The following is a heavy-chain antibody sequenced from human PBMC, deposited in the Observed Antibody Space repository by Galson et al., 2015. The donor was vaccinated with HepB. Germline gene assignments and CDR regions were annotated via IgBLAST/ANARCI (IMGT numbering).Heavy chain of an antibody. J-gene: IGHJ4*02. CDR1: GFAFSSYA. CDR3: AKASAGAGVTAALDY. V-gene: IGHV3-23*01. D-gene: IGHD6-13*01. CDR2: INNRGGST. Sequence: SLRLSCAASGFAFSSYAMSWVRQAPGKGLEWVSAINNRGGSTYYADSVKGRFTISRDNSRNTLSLLMNSLRAEDTAIYYCAKASAGAGVTAALDYWGQGTLVTVSS.